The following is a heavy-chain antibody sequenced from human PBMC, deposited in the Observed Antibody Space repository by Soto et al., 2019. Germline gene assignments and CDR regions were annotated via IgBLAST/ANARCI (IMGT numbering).Heavy chain of an antibody. V-gene: IGHV1-18*01. CDR2: ISPYNGNT. CDR3: ARGNYDVWSGSYYYYYMDV. Sequence: QVQLMQSGAEVKKPGASVKVSCKASGYTFTSYGISWVRQAPGQGLEWMGWISPYNGNTNSAQKLQGRVTMTTDTPTGTAYMELRSLRSDDTAVYYCARGNYDVWSGSYYYYYMDVWGKGSTVTVSS. J-gene: IGHJ6*03. D-gene: IGHD3-3*01. CDR1: GYTFTSYG.